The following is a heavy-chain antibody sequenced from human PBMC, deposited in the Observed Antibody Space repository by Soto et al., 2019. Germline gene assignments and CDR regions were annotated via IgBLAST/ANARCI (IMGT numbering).Heavy chain of an antibody. CDR2: IIPIFGTA. Sequence: SVTVSCTASGGTFSSYAISWVRQAPGQGLEWMGGIIPIFGTANYAQKFQGRVTITADESTSTAYMELSSLRSEDTAVYYCARPGSTAMDNYYYYGMDVWGQGTTVTVSS. CDR1: GGTFSSYA. D-gene: IGHD5-18*01. CDR3: ARPGSTAMDNYYYYGMDV. V-gene: IGHV1-69*13. J-gene: IGHJ6*02.